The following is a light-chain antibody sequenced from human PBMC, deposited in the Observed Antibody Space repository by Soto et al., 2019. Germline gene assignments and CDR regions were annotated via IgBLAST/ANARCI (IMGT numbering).Light chain of an antibody. CDR3: QQYGSSPLT. J-gene: IGKJ4*01. V-gene: IGKV3-20*01. CDR1: QSVSSSY. Sequence: EIVLTQSPGTLSLSPGERATLSCRASQSVSSSYLAWYQQKPGQAPRLLIYGASSRATGIPDRFSGSGSGTDFTLTISRLEPEDVAVYYCQQYGSSPLTFGVGTNVEIK. CDR2: GAS.